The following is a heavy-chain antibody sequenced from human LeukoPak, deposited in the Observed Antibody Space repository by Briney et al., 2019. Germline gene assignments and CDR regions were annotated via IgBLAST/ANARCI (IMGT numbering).Heavy chain of an antibody. Sequence: GGSLRLSCAASGFTVSSHYMSWVRQAPGKVRVGVSLLCGGMTYYPDSVKGRFTISRDNSKNTLYLQMNSLRAEDTAVYYCARGTDFWSGYVQIWGQGTMVTVSS. CDR2: LCGGMT. D-gene: IGHD3-3*01. V-gene: IGHV3-53*01. J-gene: IGHJ3*02. CDR3: ARGTDFWSGYVQI. CDR1: GFTVSSHY.